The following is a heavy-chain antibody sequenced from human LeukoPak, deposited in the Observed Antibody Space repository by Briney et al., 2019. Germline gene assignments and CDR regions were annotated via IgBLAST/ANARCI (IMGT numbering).Heavy chain of an antibody. CDR3: AHRRPGHLTGWDNSYFDN. J-gene: IGHJ4*02. V-gene: IGHV2-5*02. D-gene: IGHD1/OR15-1a*01. CDR1: GFSLYSSGVG. Sequence: SGPTLVNPTQTLTLTCTFSGFSLYSSGVGVGWIRQPPGKAPEWLAVIYWDDDKRYHPSLRSRLTMSKDASKSQVFLVISNMDPVDTATYYCAHRRPGHLTGWDNSYFDNWGPGTLVTDSS. CDR2: IYWDDDK.